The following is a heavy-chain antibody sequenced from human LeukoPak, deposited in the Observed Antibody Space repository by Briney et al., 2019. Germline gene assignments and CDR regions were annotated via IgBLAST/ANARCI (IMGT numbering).Heavy chain of an antibody. CDR3: ARFAPTVTIDY. Sequence: SETLSLTCAVSGGSISSSNWWSWVRQPPGKGLEWIGEIYHSGSTNYNPSLKSRVTISVDTSKNQFSLKLSSVTAADTAVYYCARFAPTVTIDYWGQGTLVTVSS. CDR1: GGSISSSNW. V-gene: IGHV4-4*02. D-gene: IGHD4-17*01. CDR2: IYHSGST. J-gene: IGHJ4*02.